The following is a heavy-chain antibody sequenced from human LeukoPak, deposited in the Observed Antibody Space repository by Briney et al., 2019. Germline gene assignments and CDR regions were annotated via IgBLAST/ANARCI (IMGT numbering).Heavy chain of an antibody. Sequence: GGSLRLSCAASGFTFSDYYMSWIRQAPGKGLEWVSYISSSGSTIYYADSVKGRFTISRDNAKNSLYLQMNSLRAEDTAVYYCAKDRTGLSWLATHYDYWGQGTLVTVSS. CDR2: ISSSGSTI. D-gene: IGHD6-19*01. CDR3: AKDRTGLSWLATHYDY. V-gene: IGHV3-11*01. CDR1: GFTFSDYY. J-gene: IGHJ4*02.